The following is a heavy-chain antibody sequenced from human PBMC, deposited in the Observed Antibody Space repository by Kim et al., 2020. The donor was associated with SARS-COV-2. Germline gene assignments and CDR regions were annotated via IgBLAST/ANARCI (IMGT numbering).Heavy chain of an antibody. V-gene: IGHV3-74*01. CDR1: GFTFSSYW. CDR2: INSDGSST. CDR3: ASLTVDTAMGYYYYMDV. Sequence: GGSLRLSCAASGFTFSSYWMHWVRQAPGKGLVWVSRINSDGSSTSYADSVKGRFTISRDNAKNTLYLQMNSLRAEDTAVYYCASLTVDTAMGYYYYMDVWGKGTTVTVSS. D-gene: IGHD5-18*01. J-gene: IGHJ6*03.